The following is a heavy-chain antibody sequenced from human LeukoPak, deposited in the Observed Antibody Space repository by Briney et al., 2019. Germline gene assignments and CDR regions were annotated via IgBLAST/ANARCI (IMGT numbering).Heavy chain of an antibody. Sequence: GESLKISCKGSGYSFTSYWIGWVRQMPGKGLEWMGVIYPGDSDTRYSPSFQGQVTISADKSISTAYLQWSSLKASDTAMYYCARRGYSGYGDYYMDVWGKGTTVTVSS. V-gene: IGHV5-51*01. J-gene: IGHJ6*03. D-gene: IGHD5-12*01. CDR2: IYPGDSDT. CDR1: GYSFTSYW. CDR3: ARRGYSGYGDYYMDV.